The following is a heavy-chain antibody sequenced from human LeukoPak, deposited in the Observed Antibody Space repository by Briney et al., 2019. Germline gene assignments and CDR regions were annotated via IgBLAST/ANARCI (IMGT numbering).Heavy chain of an antibody. J-gene: IGHJ4*02. Sequence: ASVKVSCKASGYTFTSYGISWVRQAPGQGLEWMGRIIPILGIANYAQKFQGRVTITADKSTSTAYMELSSLRSEDTAVYYCQGSGYEVDFDYWGQGTLVTVSS. CDR3: QGSGYEVDFDY. CDR2: IIPILGIA. V-gene: IGHV1-69*04. CDR1: GYTFTSYG. D-gene: IGHD3-22*01.